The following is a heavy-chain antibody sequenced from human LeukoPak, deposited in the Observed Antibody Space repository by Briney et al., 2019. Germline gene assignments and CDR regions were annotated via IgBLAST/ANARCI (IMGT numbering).Heavy chain of an antibody. J-gene: IGHJ5*02. V-gene: IGHV3-30-3*01. CDR1: GFTFRNYY. Sequence: GGSLRLSCAASGFTFRNYYMHWVRQAPGKGLEWVAVISLDGNNEYYADSVKGRFTISRDNSKNTLYLQMNSLRAEDTAVYYCAKDHMHYDFWSGYPSFDPWGQGTLVTVSS. CDR2: ISLDGNNE. D-gene: IGHD3-3*01. CDR3: AKDHMHYDFWSGYPSFDP.